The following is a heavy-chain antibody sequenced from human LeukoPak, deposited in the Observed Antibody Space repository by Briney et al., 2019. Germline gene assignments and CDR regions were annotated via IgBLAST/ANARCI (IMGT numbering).Heavy chain of an antibody. V-gene: IGHV1-2*02. CDR2: INPNNGGT. CDR1: GYTFTGYY. J-gene: IGHJ4*02. CDR3: ARVTPYSSSWFQNDY. D-gene: IGHD6-13*01. Sequence: ASVKVSCKASGYTFTGYYIHWVRQAPGQGLEWMGWINPNNGGTNYAQKFQGRVTMTRDTSTSTAYMELSRLRSDDTAVYYCARVTPYSSSWFQNDYWGQGSLVTVSS.